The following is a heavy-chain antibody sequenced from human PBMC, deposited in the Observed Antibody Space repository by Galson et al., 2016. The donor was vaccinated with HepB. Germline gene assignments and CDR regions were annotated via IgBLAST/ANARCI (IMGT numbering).Heavy chain of an antibody. J-gene: IGHJ4*02. Sequence: SETLSLTCGVSSGYITNSNYWRWVRQPPGKGLEWIGEVSNKGKTNFNPSLASRLSMSFDMSTNEASLRLNFMTAEDTATYFCTRESGAFVPFGFWGQGAPVVVSS. D-gene: IGHD3-16*01. V-gene: IGHV4-4*02. CDR2: VSNKGKT. CDR3: TRESGAFVPFGF. CDR1: SGYITNSNY.